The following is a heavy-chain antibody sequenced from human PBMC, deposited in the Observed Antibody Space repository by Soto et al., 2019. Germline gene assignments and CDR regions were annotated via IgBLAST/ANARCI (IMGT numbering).Heavy chain of an antibody. V-gene: IGHV3-23*01. CDR1: GFTFYSYA. Sequence: EVQLLESGGGLAQPGGSLRLSCAASGFTFYSYAMSWVRQAPGKGLEWVSTIGSVGGDTYYADSVKGRFTISRDDSKNTLLLQMNSLRAEDTAVYYCVKDRMAYNSVWDPFDIWGQGTMVTVSS. J-gene: IGHJ3*02. D-gene: IGHD1-20*01. CDR2: IGSVGGDT. CDR3: VKDRMAYNSVWDPFDI.